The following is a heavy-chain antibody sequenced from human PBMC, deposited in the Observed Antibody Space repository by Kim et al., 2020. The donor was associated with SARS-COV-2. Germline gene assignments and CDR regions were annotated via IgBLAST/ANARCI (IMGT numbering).Heavy chain of an antibody. CDR1: GYTFSSYD. J-gene: IGHJ4*02. D-gene: IGHD1-1*01. CDR2: MNPNSGNT. CDR3: ARGHAWNGGPYYFDY. V-gene: IGHV1-8*01. Sequence: ASVQVSCKASGYTFSSYDINWVRQATGQGLEWMGWMNPNSGNTGYAQKFQGRVTMTRNTSTNTAYMDLSSLRSEDTAVYYCARGHAWNGGPYYFDYWGQGTLLAVSS.